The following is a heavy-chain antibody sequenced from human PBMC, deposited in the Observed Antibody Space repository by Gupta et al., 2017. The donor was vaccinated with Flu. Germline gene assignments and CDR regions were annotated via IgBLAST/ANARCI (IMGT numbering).Heavy chain of an antibody. Sequence: EVQLVESGGGLVKPGGSLRLSCAASGFTFSSYSMNCVRQAPGKGLGWVSSISSGSSYIYYADSVKGRFTISRDNAKNSLYLQMNSLRAEDTAVYYCARDLSYDFWSGEGTPFDYWGQGTLVTVSS. J-gene: IGHJ4*02. CDR3: ARDLSYDFWSGEGTPFDY. CDR1: GFTFSSYS. V-gene: IGHV3-21*01. D-gene: IGHD3-3*01. CDR2: ISSGSSYI.